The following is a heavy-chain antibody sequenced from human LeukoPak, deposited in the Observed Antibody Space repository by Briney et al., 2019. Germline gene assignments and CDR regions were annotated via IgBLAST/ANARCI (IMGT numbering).Heavy chain of an antibody. CDR3: ASETTYYDFWSGYYAMDV. Sequence: ASVKVSCKASGYTSTSYYMHWVRQAPGQGLEWMGIINPSGGSTSYAQKFQGRVTMTRDTSTSTVYMELSSLRSEDTAVYYCASETTYYDFWSGYYAMDVWGKGTTVTVSS. J-gene: IGHJ6*04. CDR2: INPSGGST. CDR1: GYTSTSYY. D-gene: IGHD3-3*01. V-gene: IGHV1-46*01.